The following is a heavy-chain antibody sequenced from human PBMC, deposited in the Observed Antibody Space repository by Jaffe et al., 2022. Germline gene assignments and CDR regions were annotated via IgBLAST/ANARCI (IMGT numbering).Heavy chain of an antibody. CDR1: GFTFDDYA. CDR2: ISWDGGST. J-gene: IGHJ4*02. CDR3: AKDNYGDPYGYYFDY. D-gene: IGHD4-17*01. V-gene: IGHV3-43D*04. Sequence: EVQLVESGGVVVQPGGSLRLSCAASGFTFDDYAMHWVRQAPGKGLEWVSLISWDGGSTYYADSVKGRFTISRDNSKNSLYLQMNSLRAEDTALYYCAKDNYGDPYGYYFDYWGQGTLVTVSS.